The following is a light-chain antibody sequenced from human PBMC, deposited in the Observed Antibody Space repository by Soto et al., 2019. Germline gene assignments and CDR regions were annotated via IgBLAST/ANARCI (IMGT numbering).Light chain of an antibody. CDR3: QQFNNWPLT. V-gene: IGKV3-15*01. J-gene: IGKJ3*01. CDR1: QSVTSN. CDR2: GAS. Sequence: EIVITQSPAPLSVSPGERATLSCTASQSVTSNLAWYQQKPGQAPRPPIYGASTRATGIPARFSGSGSGTEFTLTISSLQSEDFAVYYCQQFNNWPLTFGPGTKVD.